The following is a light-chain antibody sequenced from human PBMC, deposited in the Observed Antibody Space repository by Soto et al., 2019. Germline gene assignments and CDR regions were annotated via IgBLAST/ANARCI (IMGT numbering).Light chain of an antibody. CDR3: QQYDKSPHT. CDR2: GAS. J-gene: IGKJ2*01. V-gene: IGKV3-20*01. Sequence: EIVLTQSPGTLSLSPGESATLSCRASQSVSSSQVAWYQQKPGQAPRLLIYGASSRATGIPDRFSGVGSETDLTLTISRLEPEDFAVYYCQQYDKSPHTFGQGTKLEIK. CDR1: QSVSSSQ.